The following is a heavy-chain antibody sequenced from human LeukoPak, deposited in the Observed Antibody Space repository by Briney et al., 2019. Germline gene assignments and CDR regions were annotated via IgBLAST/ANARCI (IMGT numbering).Heavy chain of an antibody. D-gene: IGHD6-13*01. J-gene: IGHJ2*01. CDR1: GGSISSYY. V-gene: IGHV4-59*01. Sequence: SETLSLTCTVSGGSISSYYWSWIRQPPGKGLEWIGYIYYSGSTNYNPSLKSRVTISVDTSKNQFSLKLSSVTAADTAVYYCTRDNAAAGSYWYFDLWGRGTLVTVSS. CDR2: IYYSGST. CDR3: TRDNAAAGSYWYFDL.